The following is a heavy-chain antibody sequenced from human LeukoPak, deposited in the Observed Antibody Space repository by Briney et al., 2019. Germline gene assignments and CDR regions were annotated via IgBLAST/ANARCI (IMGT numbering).Heavy chain of an antibody. CDR1: GGTFSSYA. CDR3: ASEAGYSYGEIDY. J-gene: IGHJ4*02. V-gene: IGHV1-46*01. D-gene: IGHD5-18*01. Sequence: ASVKVSCKASGGTFSSYAISWVRQAPGQGLEWMGIINPSGGSTSYAQKFQGRVTMTRDTSTSTVYMELSSLRSEDTAVYYCASEAGYSYGEIDYWGQGTLVTVSS. CDR2: INPSGGST.